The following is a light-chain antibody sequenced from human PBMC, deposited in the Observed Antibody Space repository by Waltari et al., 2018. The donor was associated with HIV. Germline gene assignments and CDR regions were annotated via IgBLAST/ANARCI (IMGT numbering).Light chain of an antibody. CDR1: STDVPTYNY. CDR2: EVN. V-gene: IGLV2-8*01. J-gene: IGLJ2*01. Sequence: QSALTQPPSASGSPGQSVTISCTGTSTDVPTYNYVSWCQQHPGEAPKILIYEVNKRPSGVPARFSGSKAGNTASLTVSGLQADDEADYYCTSYEGKNNLVFGGGTKLTVL. CDR3: TSYEGKNNLV.